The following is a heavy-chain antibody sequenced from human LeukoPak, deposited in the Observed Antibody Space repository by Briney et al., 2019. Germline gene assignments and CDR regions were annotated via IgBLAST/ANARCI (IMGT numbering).Heavy chain of an antibody. CDR3: AKAPVTTCRGAFCYPFDY. J-gene: IGHJ4*02. D-gene: IGHD2-15*01. V-gene: IGHV3-53*01. CDR2: IYSGGST. Sequence: PGGSLRLSCAASGFTVSSNYMSWVRQAPGKGLEWVSVIYSGGSTYYADSVKGRFTISRDNSKNTLYLRMNSLRAEDTAVYYCAKAPVTTCRGAFCYPFDYWGLGTLVTVSS. CDR1: GFTVSSNY.